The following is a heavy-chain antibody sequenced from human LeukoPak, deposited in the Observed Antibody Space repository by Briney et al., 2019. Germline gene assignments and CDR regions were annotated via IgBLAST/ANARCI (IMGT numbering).Heavy chain of an antibody. CDR2: ISGSGGRT. CDR3: AKDRGHCINGVCHNYYYMDV. CDR1: GFTFSSYA. D-gene: IGHD2-8*01. Sequence: GGSLRLSCAASGFTFSSYAMSWVRQAPGKGLEWVSTISGSGGRTDYADSVKGRFTISRDNSKNTMYIKLNSLRDEDTAVYYSAKDRGHCINGVCHNYYYMDVWGKGTTVTVSS. V-gene: IGHV3-23*01. J-gene: IGHJ6*03.